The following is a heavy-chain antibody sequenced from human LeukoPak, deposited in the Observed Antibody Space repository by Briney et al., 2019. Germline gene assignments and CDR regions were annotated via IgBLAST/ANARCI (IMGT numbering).Heavy chain of an antibody. V-gene: IGHV1-18*01. CDR3: ARDSSIAAAGLPFDY. Sequence: ASVKVSCKASGYTFTSCGISWVRQAPGQGLEWMGWISAYNGNTNYAQKLQGRVTMTTDTSTSTAYMELRSLRSDDTAVYYCARDSSIAAAGLPFDYWGQGTLITVSS. CDR2: ISAYNGNT. D-gene: IGHD6-13*01. J-gene: IGHJ4*02. CDR1: GYTFTSCG.